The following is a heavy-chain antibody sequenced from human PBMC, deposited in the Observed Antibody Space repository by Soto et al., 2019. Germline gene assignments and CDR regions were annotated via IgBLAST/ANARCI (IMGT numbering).Heavy chain of an antibody. V-gene: IGHV3-23*01. J-gene: IGHJ4*01. Sequence: GGSLRLSCAASGFPFSSYSMNWVRQAPGKGLEWVSGISYSSDSTYYADSVKGRFTISRDNSKNTHYLQMNGLRAEDTAVYYCARAESFPYYFKFWGHGTLVTV. CDR3: ARAESFPYYFKF. CDR1: GFPFSSYS. CDR2: ISYSSDST.